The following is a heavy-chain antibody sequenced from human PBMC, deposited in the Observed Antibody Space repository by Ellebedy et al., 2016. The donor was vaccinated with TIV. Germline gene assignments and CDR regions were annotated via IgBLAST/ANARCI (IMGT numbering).Heavy chain of an antibody. D-gene: IGHD5-12*01. V-gene: IGHV3-23*01. CDR3: AKRGSYGWIYDAFDI. CDR2: ISGSGGIT. CDR1: GFTFSSYA. Sequence: GGSLRLSCAASGFTFSSYAMSWVRQAPGKGLEWVSDISGSGGITYYADSVKGRFTISRDNSKNTLYLQMNSLRADDTAVYYFAKRGSYGWIYDAFDIWGQGTMVTVSS. J-gene: IGHJ3*02.